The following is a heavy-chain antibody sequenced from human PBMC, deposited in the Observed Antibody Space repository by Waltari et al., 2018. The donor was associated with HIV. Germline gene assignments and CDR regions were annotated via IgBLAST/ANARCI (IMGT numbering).Heavy chain of an antibody. CDR1: GFTFSSYW. D-gene: IGHD6-13*01. J-gene: IGHJ4*02. Sequence: EVQLVESGGGLVQPGGSLRLSCAASGFTFSSYWMHWVRQAPGKVLVWVSRINSDGSSTSYADSVKCRFTISRDNAKNTLYLQMNSLRAEDTAVYYCARNLEVAAAGGGVDYWGQGTLVTVSS. CDR3: ARNLEVAAAGGGVDY. V-gene: IGHV3-74*01. CDR2: INSDGSST.